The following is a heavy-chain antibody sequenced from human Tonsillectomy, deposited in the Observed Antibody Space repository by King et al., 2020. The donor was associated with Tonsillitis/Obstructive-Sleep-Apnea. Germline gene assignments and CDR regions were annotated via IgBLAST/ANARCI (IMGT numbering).Heavy chain of an antibody. J-gene: IGHJ5*02. V-gene: IGHV4-31*03. D-gene: IGHD4-11*01. CDR3: ARENSNPSWFDP. Sequence: VQLPESGPGLVKPSQTLSLTCTVSGGSISSGGYYWSWIRQHPGKGLEWIGYIYYSGSTYYNPSLKSRVTISVDTSKNQFSLNLSSVTAADTAVYYCARENSNPSWFDPWGQGTLVTVSS. CDR2: IYYSGST. CDR1: GGSISSGGYY.